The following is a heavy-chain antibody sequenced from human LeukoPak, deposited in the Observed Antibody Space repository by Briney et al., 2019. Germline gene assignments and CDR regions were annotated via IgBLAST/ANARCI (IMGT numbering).Heavy chain of an antibody. V-gene: IGHV3-53*01. Sequence: PGGSLRLSCAASGFTVSSNYMSWVRQAPGKGLEWVSVIYSGGSTYYADSVKGRFTISRDNSKNTLYLQMNSLRAEDTAVYYCAKGGSGWYTIDAFDIWGQGTMVTVSS. D-gene: IGHD6-19*01. J-gene: IGHJ3*02. CDR3: AKGGSGWYTIDAFDI. CDR1: GFTVSSNY. CDR2: IYSGGST.